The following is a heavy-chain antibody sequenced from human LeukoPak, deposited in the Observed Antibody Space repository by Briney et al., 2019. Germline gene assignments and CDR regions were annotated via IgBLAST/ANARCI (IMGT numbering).Heavy chain of an antibody. CDR1: ELTASSDS. CDR2: IYSGGGT. V-gene: IGHV3-66*04. Sequence: QPGGSLRLSCAASELTASSDSMSGVPQAPGKGLGCVLTIYSGGGTYYADSVKGRFTISRDNSKNTLYLQMNSLRAEDTAVYYCARHYHGSSWYNYFHYWGQGTLVTVSS. J-gene: IGHJ4*02. D-gene: IGHD6-13*01. CDR3: ARHYHGSSWYNYFHY.